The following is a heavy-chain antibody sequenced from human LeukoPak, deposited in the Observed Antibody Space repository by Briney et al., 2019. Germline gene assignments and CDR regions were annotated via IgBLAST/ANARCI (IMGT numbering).Heavy chain of an antibody. CDR3: AKDRDVGYSSSGVDY. Sequence: GRSLRLSCAASGFTFSSYGMHWVRQAPGKGLEWVAVISYDGSNKYYADSVKGRFTISRDNSKNTLYLQMNSLKAEDTAVYYCAKDRDVGYSSSGVDYWGQGTLVTVSS. CDR2: ISYDGSNK. CDR1: GFTFSSYG. D-gene: IGHD6-13*01. V-gene: IGHV3-30*18. J-gene: IGHJ4*02.